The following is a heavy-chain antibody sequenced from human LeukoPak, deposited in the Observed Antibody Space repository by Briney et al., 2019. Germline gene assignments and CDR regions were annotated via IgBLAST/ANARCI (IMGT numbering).Heavy chain of an antibody. Sequence: GGSLRLSCAASGFTFSNYAMGWVRQAPGKGLEWVSTIRDSGAYGFYADSVKGRFTISRDNSNNLVYLQMNNLRAEDTAEYYCAREVSTTPYFDFWGQGTLVTVSS. CDR3: AREVSTTPYFDF. V-gene: IGHV3-23*01. CDR2: IRDSGAYG. J-gene: IGHJ4*02. CDR1: GFTFSNYA. D-gene: IGHD5/OR15-5a*01.